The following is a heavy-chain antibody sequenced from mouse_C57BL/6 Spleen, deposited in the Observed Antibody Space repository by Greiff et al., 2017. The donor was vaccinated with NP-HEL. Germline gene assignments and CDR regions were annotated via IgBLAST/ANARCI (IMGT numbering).Heavy chain of an antibody. J-gene: IGHJ1*03. V-gene: IGHV2-5*01. CDR3: AKSRTFGSSYWYFDV. Sequence: VKLKQSGPGLVQPSQSLSITCTVSGFSLTSYGVHWVRQSPGKGLEWLGVIWRGGSTDYNAAFMSRLSITKDNSKSQVFLKMNSLQADDTAIYYCAKSRTFGSSYWYFDVWGTGTTVTVSS. CDR2: IWRGGST. D-gene: IGHD1-1*01. CDR1: GFSLTSYG.